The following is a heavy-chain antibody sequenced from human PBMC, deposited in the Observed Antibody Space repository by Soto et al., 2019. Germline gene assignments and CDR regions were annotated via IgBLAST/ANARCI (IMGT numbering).Heavy chain of an antibody. J-gene: IGHJ4*02. CDR2: ISDSGGVT. CDR1: GFTFSNYR. CDR3: ARGVFSRQFDY. Sequence: EVQLLESGGGLVQPGGSLRLSCAASGFTFSNYRMSWVRQAPGKGLEWVSSISDSGGVTFYADSVKGRFTISRDNSENTLYLQMNSLRVEDTAVFYCARGVFSRQFDYWGQGILVTVSS. D-gene: IGHD3-3*02. V-gene: IGHV3-23*01.